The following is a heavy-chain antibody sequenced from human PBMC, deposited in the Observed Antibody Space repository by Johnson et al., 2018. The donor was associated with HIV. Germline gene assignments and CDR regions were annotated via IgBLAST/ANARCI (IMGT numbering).Heavy chain of an antibody. V-gene: IGHV3-66*02. CDR3: ARKSGNGLVLRGDALDM. CDR2: IFTVGDV. Sequence: VQLVESGGGLAQPGGSLRLSCAASGITVSSNYMSWVRQAPGKGLEWVSVIFTVGDVYYADSVKGRFTISRDNSKNTLHLQMNSLRPEDTAVYYCARKSGNGLVLRGDALDMWGQGTMVTVSS. CDR1: GITVSSNY. D-gene: IGHD2-8*01. J-gene: IGHJ3*02.